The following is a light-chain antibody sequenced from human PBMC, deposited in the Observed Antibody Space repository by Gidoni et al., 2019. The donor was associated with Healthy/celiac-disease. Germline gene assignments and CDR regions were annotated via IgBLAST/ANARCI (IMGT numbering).Light chain of an antibody. CDR1: SSNIGSNT. V-gene: IGLV1-44*01. Sequence: QSVLTQPPSESGTPGQRVTISCSGSSSNIGSNTVNWYQQLPGTAPKLLIHSNNQRPSGVPYRFSGSKSGTSASLAISGLQSEDEADYYCAAWDDSLNGIYVFGTGTKVTVL. CDR3: AAWDDSLNGIYV. CDR2: SNN. J-gene: IGLJ1*01.